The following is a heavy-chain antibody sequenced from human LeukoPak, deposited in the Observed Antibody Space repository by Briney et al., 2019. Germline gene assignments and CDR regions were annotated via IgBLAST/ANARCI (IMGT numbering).Heavy chain of an antibody. D-gene: IGHD6-6*01. V-gene: IGHV1-18*01. CDR1: VYTFTSYG. Sequence: GASVKVSCKASVYTFTSYGISWVRQAPGQGLEWMGWISAYNGNTNYAQKLQGRVTMTTDTSTSTAYMELRSLRSDDTAVYYCARDREYGSPWDYYYYYGMDVWGQGTTVTVSS. CDR3: ARDREYGSPWDYYYYYGMDV. J-gene: IGHJ6*02. CDR2: ISAYNGNT.